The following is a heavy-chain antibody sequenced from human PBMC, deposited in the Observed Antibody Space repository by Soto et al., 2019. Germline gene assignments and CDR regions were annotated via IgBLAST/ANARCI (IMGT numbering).Heavy chain of an antibody. CDR2: ISWNSAST. V-gene: IGHV3-9*01. CDR3: VKDTKHLGTLGWFVS. D-gene: IGHD6-19*01. Sequence: PGGSLRLSCAASGFTFDDYAMHWVRQAPGKGLQWVSGISWNSASTGYAESVRGRFTISRDNSKNSLYLQISSLRPEDTAMYYFVKDTKHLGTLGWFVSWGQGTLVTVST. CDR1: GFTFDDYA. J-gene: IGHJ5*02.